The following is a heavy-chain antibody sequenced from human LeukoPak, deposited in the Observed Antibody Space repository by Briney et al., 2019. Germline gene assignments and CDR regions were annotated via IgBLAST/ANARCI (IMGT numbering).Heavy chain of an antibody. V-gene: IGHV4-39*07. CDR1: GGSISSSSYY. CDR2: IYYSGST. J-gene: IGHJ4*02. D-gene: IGHD4-23*01. Sequence: SETLSLTCTVSGGSISSSSYYWGWIRQPPGKGLEWIGSIYYSGSTYYNPSLKSRVTISVDTSKNQFSLKLSSVTAADTAVYYCARNGGNSDYDYWGQGTLVTVSA. CDR3: ARNGGNSDYDY.